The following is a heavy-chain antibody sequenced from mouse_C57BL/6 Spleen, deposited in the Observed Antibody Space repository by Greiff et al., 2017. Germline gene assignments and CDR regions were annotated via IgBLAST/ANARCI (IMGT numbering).Heavy chain of an antibody. D-gene: IGHD1-1*01. V-gene: IGHV1-7*01. CDR2: INPSSGYT. Sequence: QVQLKESGAELAKPGASVKLSCKASGYTFTSYWMHWVNQRPGQGLEWIGYINPSSGYTKYNQKFKDKATLTADKSSSTAYMQLSSLTYEDSAVYYCARSMDGSSYGGFAYWGQGTLVTVSA. CDR3: ARSMDGSSYGGFAY. J-gene: IGHJ3*01. CDR1: GYTFTSYW.